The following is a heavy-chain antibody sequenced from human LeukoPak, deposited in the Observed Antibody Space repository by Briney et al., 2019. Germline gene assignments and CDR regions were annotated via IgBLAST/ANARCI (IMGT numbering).Heavy chain of an antibody. CDR3: AKAVLWFGESVYYFDY. CDR2: ISGSGGST. V-gene: IGHV3-23*01. J-gene: IGHJ4*02. Sequence: HPGGSLRLSCAASGFTFSSYGMSWVRQAPGKGLEWVSAISGSGGSTYYADSVKGRFTISRDNSKNTLYLQMNSLRAEDTAVYYCAKAVLWFGESVYYFDYWGQGTLVTVSS. D-gene: IGHD3-10*01. CDR1: GFTFSSYG.